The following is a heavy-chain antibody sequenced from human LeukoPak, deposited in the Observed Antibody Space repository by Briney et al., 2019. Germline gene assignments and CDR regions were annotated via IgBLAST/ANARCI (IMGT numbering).Heavy chain of an antibody. CDR2: ISGSGGST. CDR1: GFTFSSYA. CDR3: ANYYGSGSFNYYYYYMDV. D-gene: IGHD3-10*01. V-gene: IGHV3-23*01. J-gene: IGHJ6*03. Sequence: GGSLRLSCAASGFTFSSYAMSWVRQAPGKGLEWVSAISGSGGSTYYAGSVKGRFTISRDNSKNTLYLQMNSLRAEDTAVYYCANYYGSGSFNYYYYYMDVWGKGTTVTVSS.